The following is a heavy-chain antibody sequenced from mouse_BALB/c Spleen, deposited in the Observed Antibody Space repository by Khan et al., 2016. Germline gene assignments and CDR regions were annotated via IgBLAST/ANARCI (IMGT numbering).Heavy chain of an antibody. CDR2: ISNGGGST. D-gene: IGHD1-1*02. J-gene: IGHJ4*01. CDR1: GFTFSSYT. Sequence: EVELVESGGGLVQPGGSLKLSCAASGFTFSSYTMSWVRQTPEKRLEWVAYISNGGGSTYYPDTVKGRFTISRDNAKNTLYLQMSSLKSEDTAMYYCATHGNYAMDYWGQGTSVTVSS. V-gene: IGHV5-12-2*01. CDR3: ATHGNYAMDY.